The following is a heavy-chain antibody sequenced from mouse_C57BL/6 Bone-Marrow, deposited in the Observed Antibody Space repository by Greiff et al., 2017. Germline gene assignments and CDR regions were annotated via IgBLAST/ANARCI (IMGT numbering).Heavy chain of an antibody. D-gene: IGHD1-1*01. CDR2: ISSGSSTN. CDR1: GFTFSDYG. CDR3: ARPHYGSSYYFDY. Sequence: EVKVVESGGGLVKPGGSLKLSCAASGFTFSDYGMHWVRQAPEKGLEWVAYISSGSSTNYYADTVKGRFTIARDNAKNTLFLQMTSLRSEDTAMYYCARPHYGSSYYFDYWGQGTTLTVSS. J-gene: IGHJ2*01. V-gene: IGHV5-17*01.